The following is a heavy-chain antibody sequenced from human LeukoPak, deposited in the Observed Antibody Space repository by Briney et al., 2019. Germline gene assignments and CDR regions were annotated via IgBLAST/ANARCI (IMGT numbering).Heavy chain of an antibody. J-gene: IGHJ4*02. D-gene: IGHD4-23*01. CDR2: ITSSSSYT. Sequence: MSGGSLRLSCAASGFTFSTYNMNWVRQAPGKGLEWVSSITSSSSYTFYADSVKGRFTISRDNAKSSLYLQMNSLRAEDTAVYYCTIYGGNFMVGYWGQGTLVTVSS. CDR1: GFTFSTYN. V-gene: IGHV3-21*01. CDR3: TIYGGNFMVGY.